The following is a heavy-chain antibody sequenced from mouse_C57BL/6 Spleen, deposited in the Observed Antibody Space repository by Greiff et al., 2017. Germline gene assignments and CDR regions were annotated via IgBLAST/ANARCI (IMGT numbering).Heavy chain of an antibody. V-gene: IGHV1-55*01. CDR2: IYPGSGST. CDR1: GYTFTSYW. J-gene: IGHJ3*01. D-gene: IGHD1-1*01. Sequence: QVQLQQPGAELVKPGASVKMSCKASGYTFTSYWITWVKQRPGQGLEWIGDIYPGSGSTNYNEKFKSKATLTVDTSSSTAYMQRSSLTSEDSAVYYCANYGSSFAWFAYWGQGTLVTVSA. CDR3: ANYGSSFAWFAY.